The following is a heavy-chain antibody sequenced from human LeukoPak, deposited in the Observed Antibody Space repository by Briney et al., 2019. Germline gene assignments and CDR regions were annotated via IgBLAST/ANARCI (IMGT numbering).Heavy chain of an antibody. Sequence: ASVKVSCKASGYTFTSYFIHWVRQAPGQGLEGMGMINPSGASTTYAQRFQGRVTMTRDMSTGTVYMELSSLRSEDTAVYYCARRTSPHIAAAGYWGQGTLVTVSS. J-gene: IGHJ4*02. CDR3: ARRTSPHIAAAGY. CDR1: GYTFTSYF. D-gene: IGHD6-13*01. V-gene: IGHV1-46*01. CDR2: INPSGAST.